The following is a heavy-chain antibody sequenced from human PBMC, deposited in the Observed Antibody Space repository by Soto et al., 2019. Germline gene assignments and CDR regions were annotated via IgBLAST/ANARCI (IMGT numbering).Heavy chain of an antibody. Sequence: QVQLVQSGAEVKKPGASLKVSCKASGYRFTNNAMHWVRQAPGQSLEWMGWINPANGNTKYSQKFQGRVTITRDTAANTPYMEVTSLRSDDTAVYHCARAYAVGPGDVYDIWGQGTLVTISS. CDR2: INPANGNT. D-gene: IGHD2-8*01. J-gene: IGHJ3*02. V-gene: IGHV1-3*01. CDR1: GYRFTNNA. CDR3: ARAYAVGPGDVYDI.